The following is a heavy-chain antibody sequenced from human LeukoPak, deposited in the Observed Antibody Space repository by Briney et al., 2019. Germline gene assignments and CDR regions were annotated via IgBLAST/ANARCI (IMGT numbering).Heavy chain of an antibody. V-gene: IGHV3-21*01. D-gene: IGHD6-13*01. CDR2: ISSSSSFI. Sequence: GGSLRLSCAASGFNFSNYSMKWVRQAPGKGLEWVSSISSSSSFIYYTDSVRGRFTISRDNAKNSLYLQMNTLRAEDTAVYYCAKDRGIAAAVPELVRSWGQGTMVTVSS. CDR1: GFNFSNYS. J-gene: IGHJ3*01. CDR3: AKDRGIAAAVPELVRS.